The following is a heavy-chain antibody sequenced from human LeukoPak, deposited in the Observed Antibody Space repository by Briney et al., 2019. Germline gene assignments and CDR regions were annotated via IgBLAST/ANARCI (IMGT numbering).Heavy chain of an antibody. CDR1: GGSISPYF. CDR3: ARDDYRGATNFDP. Sequence: KTSETLSLTCTVSGGSISPYFWSWMRQTPGKGLEWIGYISYTGSTNYNPALKSRVTISVDTSKNQFSLQLTSVTAADTAVYYCARDDYRGATNFDPWGQGTLVTVSS. D-gene: IGHD1-26*01. V-gene: IGHV4-59*01. J-gene: IGHJ5*02. CDR2: ISYTGST.